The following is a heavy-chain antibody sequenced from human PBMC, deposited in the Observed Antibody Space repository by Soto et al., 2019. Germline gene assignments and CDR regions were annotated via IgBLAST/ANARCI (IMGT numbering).Heavy chain of an antibody. D-gene: IGHD2-8*01. CDR2: VGGSDTDK. Sequence: EVQLLGSGGGVVQPGGSLRLSCAASGFTFSAYAMSWVRQAPGKGLQWVSGVGGSDTDKHYADSVRGRFTVSRDNSKNTRYLQMNSLRADDTAVYYCAKDATAVNGVWDPFDMWGQGTEVTVSS. V-gene: IGHV3-23*01. CDR3: AKDATAVNGVWDPFDM. CDR1: GFTFSAYA. J-gene: IGHJ3*02.